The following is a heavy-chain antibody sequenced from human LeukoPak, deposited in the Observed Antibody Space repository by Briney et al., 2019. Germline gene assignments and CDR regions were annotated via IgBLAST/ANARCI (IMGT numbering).Heavy chain of an antibody. J-gene: IGHJ4*02. CDR2: INHSGST. CDR1: RFTFSNYA. V-gene: IGHV4-34*01. CDR3: ARFGRVVRGVITRYYFDY. Sequence: PGGSLRLSCAASRFTFSNYAMSWIRQPPGKGLEWIGEINHSGSTNYNPSLKSRVTISVDTSKNQFSLKLSSVTAADTAVYYCARFGRVVRGVITRYYFDYWGQGTLVTVSS. D-gene: IGHD3-10*01.